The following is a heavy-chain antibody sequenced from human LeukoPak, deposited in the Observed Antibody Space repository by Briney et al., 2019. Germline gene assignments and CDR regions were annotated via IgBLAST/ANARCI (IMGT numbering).Heavy chain of an antibody. CDR3: ARGRAYYDFWSGGDHDY. Sequence: GGSLRLSCAASGFTFSSHWMTWVRQAPGKGLEWVANIKRDGTEKHYVDSVKGRFTISRDNAKTSLYLQMNSLRAEDTAVYYCARGRAYYDFWSGGDHDYWGQGTLVTVSS. J-gene: IGHJ4*02. D-gene: IGHD3-3*01. CDR2: IKRDGTEK. CDR1: GFTFSSHW. V-gene: IGHV3-7*01.